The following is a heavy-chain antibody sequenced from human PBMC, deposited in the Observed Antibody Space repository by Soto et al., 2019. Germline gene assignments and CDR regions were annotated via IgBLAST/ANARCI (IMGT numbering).Heavy chain of an antibody. CDR3: AKGDYDFWSGYYYFDY. J-gene: IGHJ4*02. CDR1: GFTFSSYS. V-gene: IGHV3-23*01. D-gene: IGHD3-3*01. CDR2: ISGSGGST. Sequence: GGSLRLSCSASGFTFSSYSMTWVRPAPGKGLEWVSAISGSGGSTYYADSVKGRFTISRDNSKNTLYLQMNSLRAEDTAVYYCAKGDYDFWSGYYYFDYWGQGTLVTVSS.